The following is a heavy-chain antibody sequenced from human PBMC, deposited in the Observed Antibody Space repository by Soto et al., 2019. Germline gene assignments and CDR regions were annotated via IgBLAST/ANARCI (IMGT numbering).Heavy chain of an antibody. CDR2: INHSGST. J-gene: IGHJ6*02. CDR1: GGSFSGYY. CDR3: AILGVPAAMPYYYYGMDV. V-gene: IGHV4-34*01. D-gene: IGHD2-2*01. Sequence: QVQLQQWGAGLLKPSETLSLTCAVYGGSFSGYYWSWIRQPPGKGLEWIGEINHSGSTNYNPSLKSRVTISVDTSKNQFSLKLSSVTAADTAVYYCAILGVPAAMPYYYYGMDVWGQGTTVTVSS.